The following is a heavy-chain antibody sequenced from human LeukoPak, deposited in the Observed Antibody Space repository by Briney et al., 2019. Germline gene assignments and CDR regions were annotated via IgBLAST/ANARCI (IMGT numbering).Heavy chain of an antibody. CDR2: IYHSGST. V-gene: IGHV4-30-2*01. D-gene: IGHD1-7*01. CDR1: GGSISSGGYS. CDR3: ARARWNYFYYYYGMDV. Sequence: SETLSLTCAVSGGSISSGGYSWSWLRQPPGTGLEWIGYIYHSGSTYYNPSLKSRVTISVDRSKNQFSLKLSSVTAADTAVYYCARARWNYFYYYYGMDVWGQGTTVTVSS. J-gene: IGHJ6*02.